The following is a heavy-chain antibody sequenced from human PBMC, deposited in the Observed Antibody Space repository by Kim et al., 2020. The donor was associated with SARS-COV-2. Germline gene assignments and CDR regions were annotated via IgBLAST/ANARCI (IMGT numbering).Heavy chain of an antibody. CDR3: ARAAVAGTPLTLNY. D-gene: IGHD6-19*01. CDR2: INPNSGGT. Sequence: ASVKVSCKASGYTFADYYLHWVRQAPGQGLEWMGWINPNSGGTNYAQNFQGRVTLTRDTSISTVYMELNGLRSDDTAVFFCARAAVAGTPLTLNYWGQGTLVTVSS. J-gene: IGHJ4*02. CDR1: GYTFADYY. V-gene: IGHV1-2*02.